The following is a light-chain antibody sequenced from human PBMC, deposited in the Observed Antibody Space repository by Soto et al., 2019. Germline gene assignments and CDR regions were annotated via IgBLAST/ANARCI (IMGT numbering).Light chain of an antibody. CDR3: QQYDSVLGT. V-gene: IGKV1-5*01. CDR1: QSISHW. Sequence: DIQMTQSPATLSASVGDSVTITCRASQSISHWLAWYQQKPGKAPKFLIYDASSLESGVPSRFSGSGSGTEFTLTISSLHPDDFATYYCQQYDSVLGTFGPGTKVDIK. CDR2: DAS. J-gene: IGKJ1*01.